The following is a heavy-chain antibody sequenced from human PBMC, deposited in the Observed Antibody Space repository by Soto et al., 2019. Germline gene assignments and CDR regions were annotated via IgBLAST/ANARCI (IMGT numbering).Heavy chain of an antibody. CDR3: ARDGGVVTVDAFDL. V-gene: IGHV3-20*04. CDR1: GFRFDDFG. D-gene: IGHD3-16*01. Sequence: GGSLRLSCVATGFRFDDFGLTWVRQVPGKGPEWVAGITWNAGSKGYADSVKGRFTISRDNAKNSLHLQMDSLREEDTALYFCARDGGVVTVDAFDLWGQGTMVTVSS. J-gene: IGHJ3*01. CDR2: ITWNAGSK.